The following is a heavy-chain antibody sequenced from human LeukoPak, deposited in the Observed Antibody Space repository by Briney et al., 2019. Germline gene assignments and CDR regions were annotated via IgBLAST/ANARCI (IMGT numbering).Heavy chain of an antibody. CDR1: GYTFTGYY. Sequence: GASVTVSCKASGYTFTGYYMPWVRQAPGQGLEWMRWINPNSGGTNYAQKFQGRVTMTRDTSISTAYMELSRMRSDDTAVYYCARVSVGYSYGCDYWGQGTLVTVSS. J-gene: IGHJ4*02. CDR2: INPNSGGT. CDR3: ARVSVGYSYGCDY. D-gene: IGHD5-18*01. V-gene: IGHV1-2*02.